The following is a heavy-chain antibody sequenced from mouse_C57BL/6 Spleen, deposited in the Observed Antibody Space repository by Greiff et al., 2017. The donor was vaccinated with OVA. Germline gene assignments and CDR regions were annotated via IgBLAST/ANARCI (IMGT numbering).Heavy chain of an antibody. CDR1: GYAFSSSW. Sequence: VQLVESGPELVKPGASVKISCKASGYAFSSSWMNWVKQRPGKGLEWIGRIYPGDGDTNYNGKFKGKATLTADKSSSTAYMQLSSLTSEDSAVYFCARGVYYDYDVGAMDYWGQGTSVTVSS. D-gene: IGHD2-4*01. V-gene: IGHV1-82*01. J-gene: IGHJ4*01. CDR2: IYPGDGDT. CDR3: ARGVYYDYDVGAMDY.